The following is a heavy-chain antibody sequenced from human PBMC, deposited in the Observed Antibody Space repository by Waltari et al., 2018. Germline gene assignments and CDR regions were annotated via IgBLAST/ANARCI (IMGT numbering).Heavy chain of an antibody. D-gene: IGHD3-10*01. CDR3: ARHRRGSRGLDV. V-gene: IGHV4-34*01. Sequence: VQLPQWGAGLVKPSDTLSLPCVVYDGSLVAYYWMWIRQSPGKGLGWIGELHRSGTTKYNPSLESRLIISLDMSKNHVSLNLRSVTAADTAVYYCARHRRGSRGLDVWGKGATVTVSS. J-gene: IGHJ6*04. CDR1: DGSLVAYY. CDR2: LHRSGTT.